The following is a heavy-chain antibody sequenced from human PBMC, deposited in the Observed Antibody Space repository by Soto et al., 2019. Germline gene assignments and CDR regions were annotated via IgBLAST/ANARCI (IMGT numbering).Heavy chain of an antibody. CDR2: IIPIFGTA. J-gene: IGHJ4*02. D-gene: IGHD6-13*01. V-gene: IGHV1-69*01. Sequence: QVQLVQSGAEVKKPGSSVKVSCKASGGTFSSYAISWVRQAPGQGLEWMGGIIPIFGTANYARKFQGRVTITADESTSTAYMGLCSLRSEDTAVFYCAGIQVAAAGRAGVDYCGRGTLVTVSS. CDR3: AGIQVAAAGRAGVDY. CDR1: GGTFSSYA.